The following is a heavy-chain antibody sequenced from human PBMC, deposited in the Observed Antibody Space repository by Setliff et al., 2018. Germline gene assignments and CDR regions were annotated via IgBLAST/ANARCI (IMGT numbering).Heavy chain of an antibody. V-gene: IGHV4-39*07. CDR1: GGSINSGVYY. CDR2: IYHGGDT. Sequence: PSETLSLTCTVSGGSINSGVYYWGWIRQPPGKGLEWIGRIYHGGDTYYNASLKSRLAISVDTSKNQFSLKLPSATAADTAVYYCAKGGTYRYFDYWGQGTPVTVSS. CDR3: AKGGTYRYFDY. D-gene: IGHD2-15*01. J-gene: IGHJ4*02.